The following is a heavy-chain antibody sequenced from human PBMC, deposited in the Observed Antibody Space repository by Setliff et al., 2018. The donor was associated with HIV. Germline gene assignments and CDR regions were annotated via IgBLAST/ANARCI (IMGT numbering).Heavy chain of an antibody. CDR3: ATLDQDFHSSAFDTFDI. CDR2: INPDSGYT. CDR1: GYTFTCYF. V-gene: IGHV1-2*02. J-gene: IGHJ3*02. D-gene: IGHD3-22*01. Sequence: ASVMVSCKTSGYTFTCYFMHWVRQAPRQGLEWMGWINPDSGYTNYAQKFQGRLTMTRDTSIKTAYMELSRLRSDDTAVYYCATLDQDFHSSAFDTFDIWGQGTMVTVSS.